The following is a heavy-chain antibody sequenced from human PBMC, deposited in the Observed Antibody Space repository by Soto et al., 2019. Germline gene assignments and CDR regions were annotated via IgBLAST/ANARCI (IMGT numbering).Heavy chain of an antibody. V-gene: IGHV1-46*03. Sequence: QVQLVQSGAEVKKPGASVKVSCKASGYTFTSYYMHWVRQAPGQGLEWMGIINPSGGSTSYAQKFQGRVTMTRDTSTSTVYMELSSLRSEDTAVYYCARDYGYCSSTSCYFNYYYYYYMDVWAKGPRSPSP. J-gene: IGHJ6*03. CDR2: INPSGGST. CDR3: ARDYGYCSSTSCYFNYYYYYYMDV. D-gene: IGHD2-2*01. CDR1: GYTFTSYY.